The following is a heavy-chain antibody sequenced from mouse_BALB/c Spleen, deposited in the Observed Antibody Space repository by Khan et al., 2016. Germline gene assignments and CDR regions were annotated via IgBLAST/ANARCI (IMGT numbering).Heavy chain of an antibody. CDR1: GFTFSGFW. CDR3: IRCTYDYWYFDV. V-gene: IGHV11-2*02. Sequence: EVQLVETGGGLVQPGGSRGLSCEGAGFTFSGFWMSWVRQTPGKTLEWIGDINSDGSAINYAPSIKDRSTIFRDNDKSTLYLQMSNVRSEDTATSSVIRCTYDYWYFDVWGAGTTVTVSS. D-gene: IGHD2-3*01. J-gene: IGHJ1*01. CDR2: INSDGSAI.